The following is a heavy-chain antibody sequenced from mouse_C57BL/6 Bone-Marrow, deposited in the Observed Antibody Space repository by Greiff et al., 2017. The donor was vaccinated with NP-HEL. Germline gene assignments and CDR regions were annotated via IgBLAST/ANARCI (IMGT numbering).Heavy chain of an antibody. CDR3: ARGTTVGPYWYFDV. D-gene: IGHD1-1*01. Sequence: QVQLKQSGAELVRPGASVKLSCKASGYTFTDYYINWVKQRPGQGLEWIARIYPGSGNTYYNEKFKGKATLTAEKSSSTAYMHLSSLTSEDSAVYFCARGTTVGPYWYFDVWGTGTTVTVSS. V-gene: IGHV1-76*01. J-gene: IGHJ1*03. CDR1: GYTFTDYY. CDR2: IYPGSGNT.